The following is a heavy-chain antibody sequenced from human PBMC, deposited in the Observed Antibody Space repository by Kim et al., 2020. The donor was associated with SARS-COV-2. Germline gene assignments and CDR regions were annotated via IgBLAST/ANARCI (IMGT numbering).Heavy chain of an antibody. J-gene: IGHJ4*02. D-gene: IGHD6-13*01. CDR1: GDSVSSNSAA. CDR3: ARSLTSAGRFDY. V-gene: IGHV6-1*01. Sequence: SQTLSLTCAISGDSVSSNSAAWNWIRQSPSRGLEWLGRTYYTSKWYSDYAIFVKSRITINPDTPKNQFSLHLNSVTPEDTAVYYCARSLTSAGRFDYWGQGTLVTVSS. CDR2: TYYTSKWYS.